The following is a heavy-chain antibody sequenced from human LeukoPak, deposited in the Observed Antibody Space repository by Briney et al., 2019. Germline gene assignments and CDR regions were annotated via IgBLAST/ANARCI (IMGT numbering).Heavy chain of an antibody. J-gene: IGHJ4*02. CDR1: GGSISSGGYS. CDR2: IYHSGST. D-gene: IGHD2-21*02. CDR3: ARDGGDWYFDY. V-gene: IGHV4-30-2*01. Sequence: PSQTLSLTCAVSGGSISSGGYSWSWIRQPPGKGLEWIGYIYHSGSTYYNPSLESRVTISVDRSKNQFSLKLSSVTAADTAVYYCARDGGDWYFDYWGQGTLVTVSS.